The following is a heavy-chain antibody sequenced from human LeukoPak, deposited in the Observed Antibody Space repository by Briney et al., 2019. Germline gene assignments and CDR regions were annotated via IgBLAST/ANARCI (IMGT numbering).Heavy chain of an antibody. CDR2: ISAYNGNT. D-gene: IGHD3-16*02. CDR3: ARDYDYVWGSYRTGFDY. CDR1: GYTFTSYG. J-gene: IGHJ4*02. V-gene: IGHV1-18*01. Sequence: ASVKVSCKASGYTFTSYGISWVRQAPGQGLEWMGWISAYNGNTNYAQKLQGRVTMTRNTSISTAYMELRSLRSDDTAVYYCARDYDYVWGSYRTGFDYWGQGTLVTVSS.